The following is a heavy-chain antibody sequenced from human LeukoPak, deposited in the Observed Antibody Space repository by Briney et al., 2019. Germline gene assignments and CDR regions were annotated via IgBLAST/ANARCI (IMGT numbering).Heavy chain of an antibody. J-gene: IGHJ4*02. CDR1: GVSISSYY. CDR3: AREGYDILTGYYLLDY. Sequence: SETLSLTCTVSGVSISSYYWSWIRQPPGKGLEWIGEIYHSGSTNYNPSLKSRVTISVDKSKNQFSLKLSSVNAADTAVYYCAREGYDILTGYYLLDYWGQGTLVTVSS. V-gene: IGHV4-59*12. D-gene: IGHD3-9*01. CDR2: IYHSGST.